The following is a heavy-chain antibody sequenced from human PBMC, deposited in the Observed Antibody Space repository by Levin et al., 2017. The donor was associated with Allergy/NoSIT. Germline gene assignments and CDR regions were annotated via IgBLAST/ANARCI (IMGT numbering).Heavy chain of an antibody. CDR3: ARRGSSSWYKFGWVAGMDV. CDR2: IYPGDSDT. J-gene: IGHJ6*02. D-gene: IGHD6-13*01. V-gene: IGHV5-51*01. Sequence: GESLKISCKGSGYSFTSYWIGWVRQMPGKGLEWMGIIYPGDSDTRYSPSFQGQVTISADKSISTAYLQWSSLKASDTAMYYCARRGSSSWYKFGWVAGMDVWGQGTTVTVSS. CDR1: GYSFTSYW.